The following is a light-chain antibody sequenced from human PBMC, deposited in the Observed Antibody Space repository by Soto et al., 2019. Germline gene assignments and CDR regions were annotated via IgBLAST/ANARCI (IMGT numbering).Light chain of an antibody. J-gene: IGKJ1*01. Sequence: DIQMTQSPSTLSASVGDRVTITCRASQSINTWLAWYQQKPGKAPRLLIYTASSLESGVTSSFRGSGSGKEFTLTISSLQPDDFETYYCQQHESYPRTFGQGTKVEIK. V-gene: IGKV1-5*03. CDR1: QSINTW. CDR3: QQHESYPRT. CDR2: TAS.